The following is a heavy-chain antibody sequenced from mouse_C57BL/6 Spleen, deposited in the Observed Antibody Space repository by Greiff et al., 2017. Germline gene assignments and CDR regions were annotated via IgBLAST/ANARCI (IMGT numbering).Heavy chain of an antibody. CDR2: IDPETGGT. D-gene: IGHD2-2*01. V-gene: IGHV1-15*01. J-gene: IGHJ2*01. CDR1: GYTFTDYE. Sequence: QVQLQQSGAELVRPGASVTLSCKASGYTFTDYEMHWVKQTPVHGLEWIGAIDPETGGTAYNQKFKGKAILTADKSSSTAYMELRSLTSEDSAVYYCTPYGYDGGGWGKGTTLTVSS. CDR3: TPYGYDGGG.